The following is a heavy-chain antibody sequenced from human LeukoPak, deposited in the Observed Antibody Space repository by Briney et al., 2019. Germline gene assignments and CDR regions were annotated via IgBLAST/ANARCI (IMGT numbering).Heavy chain of an antibody. J-gene: IGHJ4*02. CDR1: GGSISSYY. V-gene: IGHV4-59*01. D-gene: IGHD3-22*01. CDR2: IYYSGST. Sequence: PSETLSLTCTVSGGSISSYYWSWIRQPPGKGLEWIGYIYYSGSTNYNPSLKSRVTISVDTSKNQFSLKLSSVTAADTAVYYCARAANYYDSSGYYRNFDYWGQGTLVTVSS. CDR3: ARAANYYDSSGYYRNFDY.